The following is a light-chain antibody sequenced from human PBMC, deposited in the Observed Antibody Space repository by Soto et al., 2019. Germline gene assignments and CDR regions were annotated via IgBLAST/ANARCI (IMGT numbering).Light chain of an antibody. CDR1: NSDALSDDE. J-gene: IGLJ3*02. CDR3: YSYICSHNWA. CDR2: EST. V-gene: IGLV2-23*01. Sequence: QSALTQPASLSGSPGQTVTISCTGSNSDALSDDEVSWYQHRPGKAPKLIIYESTKRPSGLSDRYSGSRSDNPASLTITGLQAEDEADYYCYSYICSHNWAFGGGTKLTVL.